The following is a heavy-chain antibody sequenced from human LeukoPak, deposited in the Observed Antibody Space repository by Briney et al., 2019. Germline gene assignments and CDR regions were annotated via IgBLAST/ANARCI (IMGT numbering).Heavy chain of an antibody. D-gene: IGHD5-18*01. V-gene: IGHV4-61*01. CDR1: GGSVSSGSYY. J-gene: IGHJ4*02. CDR3: ARNDGYSDLNY. CDR2: MYNSGNT. Sequence: SETLSLTCIVSGGSVSSGSYYWSWIRQPPGKRLEWIGYMYNSGNTNYNPSLKSRVTISVDTSKNQFSLKLSSVTAADTAVYYCARNDGYSDLNYWGQGVLVTVSS.